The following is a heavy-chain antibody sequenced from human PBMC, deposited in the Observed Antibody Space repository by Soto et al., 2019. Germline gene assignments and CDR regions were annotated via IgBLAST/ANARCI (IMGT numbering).Heavy chain of an antibody. J-gene: IGHJ6*02. CDR1: GGTFSSYT. Sequence: QVQLVQSGAEVKKPGSSVKVSCKASGGTFSSYTISWVRQAPGQGLEWMGRIIPILGIANYAQKFQGRVTIAADKSMSTAYMELSSLRSEDTDVYYCAREGYGGNSPHFSYYYYGMDVWGQGTTVTVSS. D-gene: IGHD4-17*01. V-gene: IGHV1-69*08. CDR3: AREGYGGNSPHFSYYYYGMDV. CDR2: IIPILGIA.